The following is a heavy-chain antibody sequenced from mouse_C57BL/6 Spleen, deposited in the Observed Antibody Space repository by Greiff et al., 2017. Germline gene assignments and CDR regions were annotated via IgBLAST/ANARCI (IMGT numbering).Heavy chain of an antibody. V-gene: IGHV5-4*01. CDR2: ISDGGSYT. D-gene: IGHD1-1*01. CDR3: ARENRDYGSSYDY. CDR1: GFTFSSYA. J-gene: IGHJ2*01. Sequence: EVKLVESGGGLVKPGGSLKLSSAASGFTFSSYAMSWVRQTPEKRLEWVATISDGGSYTYYPDNVKGRLTISRDNAKNNLYLQMSHLKSEDTAMYYCARENRDYGSSYDYWGQGTTLTVSS.